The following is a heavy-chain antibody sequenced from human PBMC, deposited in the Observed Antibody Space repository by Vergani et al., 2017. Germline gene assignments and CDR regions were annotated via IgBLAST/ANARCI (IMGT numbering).Heavy chain of an antibody. Sequence: QVQLVQSGAEVKKPGASVKVSCKASGYTFTGYYMHWVRQAPGQGLEWMGWINPNSGGTNYAQKFQGRVTMTRETSISTAYMELSRLRSDDTAVYYCARDGLATPHYYYYGMDVWGQGTTVTVSS. CDR1: GYTFTGYY. V-gene: IGHV1-2*02. CDR2: INPNSGGT. J-gene: IGHJ6*02. D-gene: IGHD5-24*01. CDR3: ARDGLATPHYYYYGMDV.